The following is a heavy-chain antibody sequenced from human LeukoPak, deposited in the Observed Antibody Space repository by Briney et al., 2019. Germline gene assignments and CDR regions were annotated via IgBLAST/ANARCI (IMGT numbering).Heavy chain of an antibody. CDR1: GGSISSGGYY. J-gene: IGHJ5*02. D-gene: IGHD2-2*01. Sequence: SETLSLTCTVSGGSISSGGYYWSWIRQRPGKGLEWIGYIYYSGSTYYNPSLKSRVTISVDTSTNQFSLKLSSVTAADTAVYSCARGGRYCSSTSCYGNWFDPWGQGTLVTVSS. V-gene: IGHV4-31*03. CDR2: IYYSGST. CDR3: ARGGRYCSSTSCYGNWFDP.